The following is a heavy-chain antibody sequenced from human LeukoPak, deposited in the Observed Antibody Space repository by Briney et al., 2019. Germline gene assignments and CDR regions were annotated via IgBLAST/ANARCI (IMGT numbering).Heavy chain of an antibody. J-gene: IGHJ4*02. Sequence: SETLSLTCSVSGGSMRRRSYCWGWIRQPPGKGLEWIGSIYYSGSTYYNPSLKSRVTISVDTSKNQFSLKLSSVPAAATAVYYCARRATGYSSTGYFDYWGQGTLVTVSS. CDR3: ARRATGYSSTGYFDY. CDR1: GGSMRRRSYC. D-gene: IGHD6-19*01. V-gene: IGHV4-39*01. CDR2: IYYSGST.